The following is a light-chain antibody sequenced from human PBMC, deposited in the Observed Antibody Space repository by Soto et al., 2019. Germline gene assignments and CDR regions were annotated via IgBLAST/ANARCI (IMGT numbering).Light chain of an antibody. Sequence: IVLPKSPDTLSLSPGERATLSCRASQSVSGYLAWYQQKPGQAPSLLIYGASSRATGIPDRFSGSGSGTDFTLTISRLEPEDFAVYYCPQYVSPPIPFAQGTRLEI. CDR3: PQYVSPPIP. CDR1: QSVSGY. V-gene: IGKV3-20*01. J-gene: IGKJ5*01. CDR2: GAS.